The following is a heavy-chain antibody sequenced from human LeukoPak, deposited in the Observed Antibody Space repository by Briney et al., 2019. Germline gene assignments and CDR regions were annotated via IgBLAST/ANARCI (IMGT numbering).Heavy chain of an antibody. Sequence: GGSLRLSCAASGFTFSSYWMSWVRQAPGKGLEWVSAISGSGGSTYYADSVRGRFTLSRDNSKTALYLQMNSLRAEDTAVYYCANEDSEHYDYVWGSYSYWGQGTLVTVSS. CDR1: GFTFSSYW. V-gene: IGHV3-23*01. J-gene: IGHJ4*02. CDR2: ISGSGGST. CDR3: ANEDSEHYDYVWGSYSY. D-gene: IGHD3-16*01.